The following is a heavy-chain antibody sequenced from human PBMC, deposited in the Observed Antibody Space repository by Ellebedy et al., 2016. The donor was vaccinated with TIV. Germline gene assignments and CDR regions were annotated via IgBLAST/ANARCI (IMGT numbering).Heavy chain of an antibody. CDR3: ARSRDSGSGVIDI. CDR1: GGSISSSSYY. V-gene: IGHV4-39*01. CDR2: IYYSGST. J-gene: IGHJ3*02. Sequence: GSLRLXXTVSGGSISSSSYYWGWIRQPPGKGLEWIGSIYYSGSTYYNPSLKSRVTISVDTSKNQFSLKLSSVTAADTAVYYCARSRDSGSGVIDIWGQGTMVTVSS. D-gene: IGHD3-10*01.